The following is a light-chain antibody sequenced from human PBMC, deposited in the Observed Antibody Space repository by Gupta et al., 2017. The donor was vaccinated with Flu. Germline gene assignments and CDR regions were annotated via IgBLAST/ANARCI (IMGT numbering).Light chain of an antibody. CDR3: QQYNSAPMT. J-gene: IGKJ4*02. CDR1: QGINNY. Sequence: DIHVTHAPSFLSASVGDRVTITCRASQGINNYLAWYQQKPGKDPKLLIYAASTLQSGVPSRFSGSGSGTEFTLTISSLQPEDFATYYCQQYNSAPMTFGRGTTVEIK. CDR2: AAS. V-gene: IGKV1-9*01.